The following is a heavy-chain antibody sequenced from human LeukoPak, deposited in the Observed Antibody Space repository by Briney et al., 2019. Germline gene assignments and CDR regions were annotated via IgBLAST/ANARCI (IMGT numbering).Heavy chain of an antibody. J-gene: IGHJ4*02. CDR3: AKGSRFPDF. CDR1: GFIFSDYG. Sequence: GGSLRLSCVASGFIFSDYGMNWVRQAPGKGLEWVSSISDGGGRIYSVDSVKGRFTISRDNSKNTLYPQMNSLRVDDTAIYYCAKGSRFPDFWGQGTLVIVSS. CDR2: ISDGGGRI. V-gene: IGHV3-23*01. D-gene: IGHD3-3*01.